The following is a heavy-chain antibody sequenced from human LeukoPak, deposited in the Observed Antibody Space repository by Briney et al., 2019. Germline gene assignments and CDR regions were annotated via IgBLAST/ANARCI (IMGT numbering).Heavy chain of an antibody. Sequence: KSGGSLRLSCAASGFTFRNYAMSWVRQAPGKGLEWVSGITGGGGTTYYADSVTGRFTISRDNSKDTLYLQMNSLRVEDSAVFYCTRVHPDCRGTSCLLFDSWGQGTLVTVSS. J-gene: IGHJ4*02. V-gene: IGHV3-23*01. D-gene: IGHD2-2*01. CDR3: TRVHPDCRGTSCLLFDS. CDR1: GFTFRNYA. CDR2: ITGGGGTT.